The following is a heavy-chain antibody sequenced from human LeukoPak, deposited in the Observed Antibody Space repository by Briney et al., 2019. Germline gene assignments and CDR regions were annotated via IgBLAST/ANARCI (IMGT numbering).Heavy chain of an antibody. D-gene: IGHD3-22*01. CDR1: GFTFSSYE. CDR2: ISSSGSTI. Sequence: PGGSLRLSCAASGFTFSSYEMNWVRQAPGKGLEWVSYISSSGSTIYYADSVKGRFTISRDNAKNSLYLQMNSLRAEDTAVYYCAMQWLGDAFDIWGQGTMVTVSS. J-gene: IGHJ3*02. CDR3: AMQWLGDAFDI. V-gene: IGHV3-48*03.